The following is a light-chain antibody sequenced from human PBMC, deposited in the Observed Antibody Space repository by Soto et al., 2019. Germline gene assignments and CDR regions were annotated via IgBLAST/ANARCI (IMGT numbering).Light chain of an antibody. CDR3: SSYAGSSNLV. CDR2: EVT. J-gene: IGLJ3*02. Sequence: QSVLTQPPSASGSHGQSVTISCTGTSRDVGSYNYVSWYQQHPGKAPKLLIYEVTKRPSGVPDRFSGSKSGNTASLTVSGLQAEDEADYFCSSYAGSSNLVFGGGTKLTVL. CDR1: SRDVGSYNY. V-gene: IGLV2-8*01.